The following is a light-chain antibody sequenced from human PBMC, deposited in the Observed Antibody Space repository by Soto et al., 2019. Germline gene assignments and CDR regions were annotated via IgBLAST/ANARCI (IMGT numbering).Light chain of an antibody. CDR1: SSDVGGYNY. Sequence: QSALTQPRSVSGSPGQSVTMSCIGTSSDVGGYNYVSWYQQHPGKAPKLMIYDVSKRPSGVPDRFSGSKSGNTASLTISGLQAEDGADYYCCSYGGSYVLFGGGTKLTVL. J-gene: IGLJ2*01. V-gene: IGLV2-11*02. CDR3: CSYGGSYVL. CDR2: DVS.